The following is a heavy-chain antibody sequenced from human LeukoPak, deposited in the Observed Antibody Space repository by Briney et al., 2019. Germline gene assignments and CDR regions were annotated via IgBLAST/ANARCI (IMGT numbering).Heavy chain of an antibody. CDR3: ARDGGYYDSSGYSGDY. D-gene: IGHD3-22*01. V-gene: IGHV3-21*01. CDR2: ISSSSSYI. Sequence: PGGSLRLSCAASGFTFSSYSMNWVRQAPGKGLEWVSSISSSSSYIYYADSVKGRFTISRDHAQNSLYLQMNSLRAEDTAVYYCARDGGYYDSSGYSGDYWGQGTLVTVSS. CDR1: GFTFSSYS. J-gene: IGHJ4*02.